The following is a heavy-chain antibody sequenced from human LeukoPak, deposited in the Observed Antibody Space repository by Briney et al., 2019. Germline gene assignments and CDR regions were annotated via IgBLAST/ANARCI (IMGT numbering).Heavy chain of an antibody. V-gene: IGHV1-69*04. Sequence: SVKVSCKASGGTFSSYAISWVRQAPGQGLEWMGRIIPILGIANYAQKFQGRVTITADKSTSTAYMELSSLRSEDTAVYYCARDPNYGDYVHFDYWGQGTLVTVSS. D-gene: IGHD4-17*01. J-gene: IGHJ4*02. CDR2: IIPILGIA. CDR3: ARDPNYGDYVHFDY. CDR1: GGTFSSYA.